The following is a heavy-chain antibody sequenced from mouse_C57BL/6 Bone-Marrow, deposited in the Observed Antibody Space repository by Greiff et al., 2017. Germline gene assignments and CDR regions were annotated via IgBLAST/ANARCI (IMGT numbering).Heavy chain of an antibody. CDR3: AILLTTVVATDAMDY. V-gene: IGHV14-2*01. Sequence: EVQLQQSGAELVKPGASVKLSCTASGFNIKDYYMHWVKQRTEQGLEWIGRIDPEDGETKYAPKFQGKATLPADTSSNTAYLQLSSLTSEDTAVYYCAILLTTVVATDAMDYWGQGTSVTVSS. CDR1: GFNIKDYY. J-gene: IGHJ4*01. CDR2: IDPEDGET. D-gene: IGHD1-1*01.